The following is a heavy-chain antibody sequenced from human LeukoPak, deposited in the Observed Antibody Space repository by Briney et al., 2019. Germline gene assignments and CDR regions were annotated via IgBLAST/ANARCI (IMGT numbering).Heavy chain of an antibody. J-gene: IGHJ5*02. Sequence: PGGSLRLSCAASGFTFSSYWMSWVRQAPGKGLEWVANIKQDGSEKYYVDSVKGRFTISRDNAKNSLYLQMNSLRAEDTAVYYCARDQKVASMVRGVGGNWFDPWGQGTLVTVSS. CDR3: ARDQKVASMVRGVGGNWFDP. D-gene: IGHD3-10*01. CDR1: GFTFSSYW. V-gene: IGHV3-7*01. CDR2: IKQDGSEK.